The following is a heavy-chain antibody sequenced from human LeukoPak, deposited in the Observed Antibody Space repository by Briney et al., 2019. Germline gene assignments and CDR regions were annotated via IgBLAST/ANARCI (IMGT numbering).Heavy chain of an antibody. CDR1: GFTFDDYA. D-gene: IGHD6-6*01. CDR2: ISYDGSNK. Sequence: GGSLRLSCAASGFTFDDYAMHWVRQAPGKGLEWVAVISYDGSNKYYADSVKGRFTISRDNSKNTLYLQMNSLRAEDTAVYYCAKDMSIAARPGFDYWGQGTLVTVSS. CDR3: AKDMSIAARPGFDY. J-gene: IGHJ4*02. V-gene: IGHV3-30*18.